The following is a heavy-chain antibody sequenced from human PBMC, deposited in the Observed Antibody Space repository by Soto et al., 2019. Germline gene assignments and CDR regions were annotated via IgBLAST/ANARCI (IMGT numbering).Heavy chain of an antibody. J-gene: IGHJ4*02. D-gene: IGHD1-26*01. CDR1: GFTFDGYA. V-gene: IGHV3-9*01. CDR3: AKDQGGNHYFDY. CDR2: ISWDSGAI. Sequence: SLRLSCSASGFTFDGYAMHWVRQAPGKGLEWVAGISWDSGAIGYADSVRDRFIISRDNAQNSLYLQINSLRVEDTGFYHCAKDQGGNHYFDYWGQGSLVTVSS.